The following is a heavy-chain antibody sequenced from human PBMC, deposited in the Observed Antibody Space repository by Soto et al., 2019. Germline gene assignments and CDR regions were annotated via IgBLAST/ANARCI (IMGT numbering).Heavy chain of an antibody. CDR1: GYTFTNYW. Sequence: PGESLKISCKGSGYTFTNYWIGWVRQMPGKGLEWMGRIDPSDSYTNYSPSFQGHVTISADKSISTAYLQWSSLKASDTAMYYCASRYSSSRYGMDVWGQGTTVTVSS. CDR2: IDPSDSYT. V-gene: IGHV5-10-1*01. D-gene: IGHD6-13*01. J-gene: IGHJ6*02. CDR3: ASRYSSSRYGMDV.